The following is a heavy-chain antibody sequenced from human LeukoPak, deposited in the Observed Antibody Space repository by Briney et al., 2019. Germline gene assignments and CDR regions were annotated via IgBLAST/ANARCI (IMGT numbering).Heavy chain of an antibody. CDR1: GFTFSSYG. V-gene: IGHV3-30*02. D-gene: IGHD3-22*01. CDR3: AKASAMIVVVSKHFDY. CDR2: IQYDGSNE. J-gene: IGHJ4*02. Sequence: PGGSLRLSCAASGFTFSSYGMHWVRQAPGKGLEWVAYIQYDGSNEQYADSVKGRFSISRDSSKNILYLQMNSLRAEDTAVYYCAKASAMIVVVSKHFDYWGQGTLVTVSS.